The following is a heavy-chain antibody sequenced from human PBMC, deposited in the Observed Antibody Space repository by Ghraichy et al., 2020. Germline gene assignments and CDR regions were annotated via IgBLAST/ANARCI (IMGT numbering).Heavy chain of an antibody. CDR2: ISGSGGST. Sequence: GGSLRLSCAASGFTFSSYAMSWVRQAPGKGLEWVSAISGSGGSTYYADSVKGRFTISRDNSKNTLYLQMNSLRAEDTAVYYCAKTLNALMEWEQLVPRPRPLDYWGQGTLVTVSS. CDR3: AKTLNALMEWEQLVPRPRPLDY. D-gene: IGHD6-6*01. V-gene: IGHV3-23*01. CDR1: GFTFSSYA. J-gene: IGHJ4*02.